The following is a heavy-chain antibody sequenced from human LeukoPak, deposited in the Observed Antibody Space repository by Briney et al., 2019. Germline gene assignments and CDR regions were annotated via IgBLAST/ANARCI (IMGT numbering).Heavy chain of an antibody. V-gene: IGHV4-59*08. D-gene: IGHD6-13*01. CDR2: IYDSGST. CDR3: ARHGGSWTFDY. CDR1: GGSVSSYY. Sequence: RTSETLSLTCTVSGGSVSSYYWAWTRQSPGKGLEWIGYIYDSGSTNYNPSLKSRVTISIDTSKNQFSLKLSSVTAADTAVYFCARHGGSWTFDYWGQGTLVTVSS. J-gene: IGHJ4*02.